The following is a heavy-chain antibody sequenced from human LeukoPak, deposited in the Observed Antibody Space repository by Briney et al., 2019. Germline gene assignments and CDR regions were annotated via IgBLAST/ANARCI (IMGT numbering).Heavy chain of an antibody. V-gene: IGHV4-34*01. Sequence: SETLSLTCAVYGGSFSGYYWSWLRQPPGKGLEWIGEINHSGSTNYNPSLKSRVTISVDTSKNQFPLKLRSVTAADTAVYYCARGRIRYYDVLTGYDKGFDYWGQGTLVTVSS. CDR3: ARGRIRYYDVLTGYDKGFDY. CDR1: GGSFSGYY. CDR2: INHSGST. D-gene: IGHD3-9*01. J-gene: IGHJ4*02.